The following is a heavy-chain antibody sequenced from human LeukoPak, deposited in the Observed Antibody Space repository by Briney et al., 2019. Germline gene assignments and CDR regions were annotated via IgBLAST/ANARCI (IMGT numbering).Heavy chain of an antibody. CDR1: GFTFSGYG. CDR3: ASVRSGHYFPAGDY. J-gene: IGHJ4*02. D-gene: IGHD3-22*01. V-gene: IGHV3-30*02. CDR2: IRYDGTNK. Sequence: GGSLRLSCAASGFTFSGYGMHWVRQAPGKGLEWVAFIRYDGTNKNYADSVKGRSTISRDNSKNTLYLQMNSLRAEDTAVYHCASVRSGHYFPAGDYWGQGTLVTVSS.